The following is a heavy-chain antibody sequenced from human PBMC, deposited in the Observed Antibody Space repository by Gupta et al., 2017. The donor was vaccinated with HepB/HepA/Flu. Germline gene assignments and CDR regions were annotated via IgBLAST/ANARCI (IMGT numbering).Heavy chain of an antibody. CDR1: GGSFSGYY. J-gene: IGHJ4*02. Sequence: QVQLQQWGAGLLKPSETLSLTCAVYGGSFSGYYWSCIRQPPGKGLEWIGEINHSGSTNYNPSLKSRVTISVDTSKNQFSLKLSSVTAADTAVYYCARGLPVPAATVGHFDYWGQGTLVTVSS. V-gene: IGHV4-34*01. CDR2: INHSGST. CDR3: ARGLPVPAATVGHFDY. D-gene: IGHD2-2*01.